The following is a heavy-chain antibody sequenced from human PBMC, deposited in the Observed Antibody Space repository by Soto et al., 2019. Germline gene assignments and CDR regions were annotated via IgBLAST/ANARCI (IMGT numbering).Heavy chain of an antibody. J-gene: IGHJ3*02. Sequence: SETLSLTCTVSGGSISSGGYYWSWIRQHPGKGLEWIGYIYYSGSTYYNPSLKSRVTKSVDTSKNQFSLKLSSVTAADTAVYYCARDYVWGSYRYKSNAFDIWGQGTMVTVSS. D-gene: IGHD3-16*02. CDR3: ARDYVWGSYRYKSNAFDI. CDR1: GGSISSGGYY. V-gene: IGHV4-31*03. CDR2: IYYSGST.